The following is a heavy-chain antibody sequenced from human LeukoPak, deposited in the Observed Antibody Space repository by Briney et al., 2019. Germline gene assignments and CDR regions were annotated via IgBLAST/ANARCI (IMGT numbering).Heavy chain of an antibody. CDR2: INHSGST. Sequence: EPSETLSLTCTVSGYSISSGYYWSWIRQPPGKGLEWIGEINHSGSTNYNPSLKSRVTISVDTSKNQFSLKLSSVTAADTAVYYCATRGFDWFNNWFDPWGQGTLVTVSS. CDR3: ATRGFDWFNNWFDP. V-gene: IGHV4-38-2*02. D-gene: IGHD3-9*01. J-gene: IGHJ5*02. CDR1: GYSISSGYY.